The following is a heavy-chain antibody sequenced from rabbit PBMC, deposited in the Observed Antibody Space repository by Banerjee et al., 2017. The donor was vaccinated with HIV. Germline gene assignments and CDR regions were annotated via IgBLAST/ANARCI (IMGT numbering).Heavy chain of an antibody. V-gene: IGHV1S45*01. Sequence: QEQLEESGGDLVKPEGSLTLTCTASGFSFTSNAWICWVRQAPGKGLEWIACIYAGSSGTTYYASWAKGRFTCSRTSSTTVTVQMTSLTAADTATYFCARVEYAGYAGWNFGLWGPGTLVTVS. CDR3: ARVEYAGYAGWNFGL. CDR1: GFSFTSNAW. J-gene: IGHJ6*01. D-gene: IGHD4-2*01. CDR2: IYAGSSGTT.